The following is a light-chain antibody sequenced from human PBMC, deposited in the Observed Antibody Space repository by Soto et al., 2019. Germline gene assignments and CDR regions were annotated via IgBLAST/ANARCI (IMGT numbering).Light chain of an antibody. CDR1: QSVNAN. CDR2: GAS. V-gene: IGKV3-15*01. J-gene: IGKJ1*01. Sequence: EVVMTQSPATLSVSPGERATLSCRASQSVNANLAWYQQKPGQAPRLLIHGASNRATGIPARFSGSGFGTELVLTVTRLLSGSFAVYYCQHYNTWLWTYGQATKV. CDR3: QHYNTWLWT.